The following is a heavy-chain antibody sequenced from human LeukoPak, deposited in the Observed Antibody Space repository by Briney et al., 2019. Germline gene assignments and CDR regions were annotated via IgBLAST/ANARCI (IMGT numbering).Heavy chain of an antibody. CDR1: GFTFSSYA. J-gene: IGHJ4*02. V-gene: IGHV3-23*01. CDR3: AKGKGRSSSGSFYFDY. Sequence: GGSLRLSCAASGFTFSSYAMSWVRQAPGKGLEWVSAISGSGGSTYYADSVKGRFTISRDNSKNTLYLQMNSLRAEDTAVYYCAKGKGRSSSGSFYFDYWGQGTLVTVSS. D-gene: IGHD6-19*01. CDR2: ISGSGGST.